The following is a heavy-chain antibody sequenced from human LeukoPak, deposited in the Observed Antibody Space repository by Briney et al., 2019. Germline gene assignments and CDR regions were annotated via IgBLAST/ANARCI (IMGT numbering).Heavy chain of an antibody. J-gene: IGHJ6*02. CDR1: GGSISSGGYS. CDR3: ASQHDYYGMDV. Sequence: KPSETLSLTCAVSGGSISSGGYSWSCIRQPPGKGLECIGYIYHSGSTYYNPSLKSRVTISVDRSKNQFSLKLGSVTAADTAVYYCASQHDYYGMDVWGQGTTVTVSS. CDR2: IYHSGST. D-gene: IGHD2-2*01. V-gene: IGHV4-30-2*01.